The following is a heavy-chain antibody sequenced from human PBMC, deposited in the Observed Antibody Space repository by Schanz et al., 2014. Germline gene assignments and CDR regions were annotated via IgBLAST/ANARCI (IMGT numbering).Heavy chain of an antibody. Sequence: EVQLVESGGGLVQPGGSLRLSCAASAFIFRSYSMHWVRQAPGKGLEWVSVISDSGDSTYYADAVQGRFAISRDNSKDTLYLQMNGLRAEDSAVYFCARDGGRDGYNLAFDVWGQGTLVTVSS. CDR3: ARDGGRDGYNLAFDV. J-gene: IGHJ3*01. D-gene: IGHD5-12*01. V-gene: IGHV3-23*04. CDR1: AFIFRSYS. CDR2: ISDSGDST.